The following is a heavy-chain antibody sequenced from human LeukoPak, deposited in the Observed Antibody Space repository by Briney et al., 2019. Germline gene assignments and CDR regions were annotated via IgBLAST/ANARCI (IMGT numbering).Heavy chain of an antibody. J-gene: IGHJ4*02. Sequence: SETLSLTCAVYGESFSGYYWCWIRHPPGEGREWIGEINHSGSTNYNPSLKSRVTISVDTSKNQFSLKLSSVTAADTAVYYCAHHEYYYGSGRSLWGQGTLVTVSS. V-gene: IGHV4-34*01. CDR3: AHHEYYYGSGRSL. D-gene: IGHD3-10*01. CDR1: GESFSGYY. CDR2: INHSGST.